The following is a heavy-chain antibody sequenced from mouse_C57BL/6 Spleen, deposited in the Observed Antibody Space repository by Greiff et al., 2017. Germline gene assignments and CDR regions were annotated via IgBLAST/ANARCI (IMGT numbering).Heavy chain of an antibody. CDR2: INPSNGGT. CDR3: ALFITTVVEYFDY. Sequence: QVQLKQPGTELVKPGASVKLSCKASGYTFTSYWMHWVKQRPGQGLEWIGNINPSNGGTNYNEKFKSKATLTVDKSSSTAYMQLSSLTSEDSAVYYCALFITTVVEYFDYWGQGTTLTVSS. CDR1: GYTFTSYW. D-gene: IGHD1-1*01. J-gene: IGHJ2*01. V-gene: IGHV1-53*01.